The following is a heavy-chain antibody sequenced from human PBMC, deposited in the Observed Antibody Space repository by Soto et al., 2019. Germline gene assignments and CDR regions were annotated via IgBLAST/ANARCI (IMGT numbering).Heavy chain of an antibody. J-gene: IGHJ3*01. V-gene: IGHV3-74*01. Sequence: EVQLLESGGGLVQPGVSLRLSCAASGFTFSYYWMHWVRQAPGMGLVWVSRIHSDGSSTTYADSVKGRFTISRDNARNTLYLQMNSLRAEDTAVYYCARGDRGAFDLWGQGTVVTVSS. CDR1: GFTFSYYW. D-gene: IGHD1-26*01. CDR2: IHSDGSST. CDR3: ARGDRGAFDL.